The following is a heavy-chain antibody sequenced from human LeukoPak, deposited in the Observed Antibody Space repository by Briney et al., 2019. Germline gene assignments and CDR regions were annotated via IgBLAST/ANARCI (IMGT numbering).Heavy chain of an antibody. CDR3: AKDERGWSFDY. V-gene: IGHV3-23*01. D-gene: IGHD6-19*01. CDR2: ISGSGGTT. Sequence: PGGSLRLSCAASGFTFSSYTMSWVRQAPGKGLEWVSAISGSGGTTYYADSVKGQFTISRDNSKNTLYLQMNSLRAEDTAVYYCAKDERGWSFDYWGQGNLVTVSS. CDR1: GFTFSSYT. J-gene: IGHJ4*02.